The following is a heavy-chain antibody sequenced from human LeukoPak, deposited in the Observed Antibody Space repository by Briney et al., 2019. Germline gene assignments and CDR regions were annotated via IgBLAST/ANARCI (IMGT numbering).Heavy chain of an antibody. CDR3: ARDFSAAFDI. D-gene: IGHD2/OR15-2a*01. CDR1: GGSISSSSYY. Sequence: SETLSLTCTVSGGSISSSSYYWSWIRQPPGKGLEWIGYIYDSGTTNYNPSLKSRVTISVDTSKNQFSLKLSSVTAADTAVYYCARDFSAAFDIWGQGTMVTVSS. CDR2: IYDSGTT. V-gene: IGHV4-61*01. J-gene: IGHJ3*02.